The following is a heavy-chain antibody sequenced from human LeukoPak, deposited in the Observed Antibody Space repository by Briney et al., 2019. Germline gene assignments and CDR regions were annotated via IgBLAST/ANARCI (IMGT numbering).Heavy chain of an antibody. J-gene: IGHJ4*02. Sequence: NSGGSLRLSCAASGFTFDTDWMNWFRQAPGKGLEWVGLIRTKTDGGTTDSAAPVKGRFAISRGDSRNMLFLQMNSLKTEDTGVYYCTTGGPRRHRGQGTLVTASA. CDR3: TTGGPRRH. V-gene: IGHV3-15*01. CDR1: GFTFDTDW. CDR2: IRTKTDGGTT. D-gene: IGHD3-16*01.